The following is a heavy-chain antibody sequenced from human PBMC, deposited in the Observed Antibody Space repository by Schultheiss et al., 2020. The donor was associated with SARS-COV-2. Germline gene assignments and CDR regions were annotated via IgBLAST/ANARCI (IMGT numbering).Heavy chain of an antibody. CDR1: GGSFSGYY. V-gene: IGHV4-34*01. D-gene: IGHD5-18*01. Sequence: SETLSLTCAVYGGSFSGYYWSWIRQPPGKGLEWIGYIYYSGSTNYNPSLKSRVTISVDTSKNQFSLKLSSVTPEDTAVYYCARRQYSYESDYYYYMDVWGKGTTVTVSS. CDR2: IYYSGST. CDR3: ARRQYSYESDYYYYMDV. J-gene: IGHJ6*03.